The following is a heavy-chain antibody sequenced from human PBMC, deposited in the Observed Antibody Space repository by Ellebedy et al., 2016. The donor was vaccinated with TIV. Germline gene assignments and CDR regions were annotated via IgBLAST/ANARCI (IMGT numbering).Heavy chain of an antibody. Sequence: GGSLRLSXAASGFTFSTYAMNWVRQAPGKGLEWVSYISTSGTAIYYADSVKGRFTISRNDAKNSLYLHMNSLRAEDTAVYYCARDIDYWGQGTLVTVSS. CDR1: GFTFSTYA. J-gene: IGHJ4*02. V-gene: IGHV3-48*03. CDR3: ARDIDY. CDR2: ISTSGTAI.